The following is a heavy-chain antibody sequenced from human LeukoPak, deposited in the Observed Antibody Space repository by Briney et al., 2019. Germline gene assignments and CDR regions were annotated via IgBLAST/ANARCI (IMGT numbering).Heavy chain of an antibody. D-gene: IGHD2-2*01. CDR1: GFTFSSYS. Sequence: GGSLRLSCTASGFTFSSYSMNWVRQAPGKGLEWVSYISSSGSTIYYADSVKGRFTISRDNAKNSLYLQMNSLRAEDTAVYYCAKDSDGIVPAALTWGQGTLVTVSP. CDR2: ISSSGSTI. V-gene: IGHV3-48*04. CDR3: AKDSDGIVPAALT. J-gene: IGHJ5*02.